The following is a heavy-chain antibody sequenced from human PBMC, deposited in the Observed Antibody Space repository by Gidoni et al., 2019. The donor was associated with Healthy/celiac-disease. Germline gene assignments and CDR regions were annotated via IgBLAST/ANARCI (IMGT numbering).Heavy chain of an antibody. CDR3: AREGGYDAAHFDY. J-gene: IGHJ4*01. D-gene: IGHD5-12*01. Sequence: EVQLVESGGGLIQPGGSLRLSCAASGFTVSINYMSWVRQAPGKGLEWVSVIYSGGSTYYADSVKGRFTISRDNSKNTLYLKMNSLRAEDTAVYYCAREGGYDAAHFDYWGQGTLVTVSS. CDR2: IYSGGST. V-gene: IGHV3-53*01. CDR1: GFTVSINY.